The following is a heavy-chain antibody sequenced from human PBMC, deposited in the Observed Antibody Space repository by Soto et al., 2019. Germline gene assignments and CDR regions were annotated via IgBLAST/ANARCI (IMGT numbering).Heavy chain of an antibody. Sequence: QLQLQESGPGLVKPSETLSLTCTVSGGSISSSSYYWGWIRQPPGKGLEWIGSIYYSGSTYYNPSLKARVTIYVDTSKNQFSLKLSSVTAADTAVYYCARTVAGTFDYWGQGTLVTVSS. J-gene: IGHJ4*02. D-gene: IGHD6-19*01. V-gene: IGHV4-39*01. CDR1: GGSISSSSYY. CDR2: IYYSGST. CDR3: ARTVAGTFDY.